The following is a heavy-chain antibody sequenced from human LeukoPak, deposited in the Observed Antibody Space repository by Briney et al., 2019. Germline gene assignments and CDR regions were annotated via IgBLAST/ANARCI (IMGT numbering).Heavy chain of an antibody. V-gene: IGHV3-7*01. J-gene: IGHJ6*03. CDR2: IKQDGSDK. CDR3: VRDGYSEDIYYYHYMDV. D-gene: IGHD5-24*01. Sequence: GGSLRLSCAASGFTFRSYWMTWVRQAPGKGLEWVANIKQDGSDKYYVDSVKGRFTISRDNAKNSLYLQMNSLRAEDTAVYYCVRDGYSEDIYYYHYMDVWGKGTTVTVSS. CDR1: GFTFRSYW.